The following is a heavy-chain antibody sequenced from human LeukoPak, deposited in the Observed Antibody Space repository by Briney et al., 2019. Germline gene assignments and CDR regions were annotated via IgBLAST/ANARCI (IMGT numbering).Heavy chain of an antibody. CDR1: GYTLTELS. CDR2: FDPEDGET. J-gene: IGHJ4*02. V-gene: IGHV1-24*01. CDR3: ATVLSGIQLWYRPYYFDY. D-gene: IGHD5-18*01. Sequence: ASVKVSCKVSGYTLTELSMHWVRQAPGKGLEWMGGFDPEDGETIYAQKFQGRVTMTEDTSTDTAYMELSSLRSEDTAVYYCATVLSGIQLWYRPYYFDYWGQGTLVTASS.